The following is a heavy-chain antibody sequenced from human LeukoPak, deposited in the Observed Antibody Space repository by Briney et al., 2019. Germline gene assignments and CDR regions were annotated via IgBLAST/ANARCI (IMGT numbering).Heavy chain of an antibody. D-gene: IGHD1-26*01. CDR1: GGSISSSSYS. CDR2: IYYSGST. J-gene: IGHJ4*02. CDR3: ARLVPAGSSETKDYDY. V-gene: IGHV4-39*01. Sequence: SETLSLTCTVSGGSISSSSYSWGWIRQPPGKGLEWIGSIYYSGSTYYNPSLKSRVTISVDTSKNQFSLKLSSVTAADTAVYYCARLVPAGSSETKDYDYWGQGTLVTVSS.